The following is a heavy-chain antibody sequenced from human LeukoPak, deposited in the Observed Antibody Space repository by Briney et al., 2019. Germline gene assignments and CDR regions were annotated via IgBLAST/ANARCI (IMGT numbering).Heavy chain of an antibody. D-gene: IGHD3-22*01. V-gene: IGHV3-23*01. CDR2: LSGTGGST. Sequence: GGSLRLSCAASGFTFSNYAMSWVRQAPGKGLEWVSTLSGTGGSTYYADSVKGRFTISRDNSKNTLYLQMNSLRAEDTAVYYCARVTPTSYYYDSSGHPPRFDPWGQGTLVTVSS. CDR3: ARVTPTSYYYDSSGHPPRFDP. J-gene: IGHJ5*02. CDR1: GFTFSNYA.